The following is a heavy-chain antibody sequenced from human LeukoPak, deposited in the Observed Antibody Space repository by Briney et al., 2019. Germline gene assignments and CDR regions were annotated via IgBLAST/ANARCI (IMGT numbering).Heavy chain of an antibody. D-gene: IGHD2-21*01. CDR1: GFTFSSYA. CDR3: AKDLTVVVIAMDY. J-gene: IGHJ4*02. V-gene: IGHV3-23*01. CDR2: ISGSGGST. Sequence: GGSLRLSCAASGFTFSSYAMRWVRQPPGKGLEWVSAISGSGGSTYYADSVKGRFTISRDNSKNTLYLQMNSLRAEDTAVYYCAKDLTVVVIAMDYWGQGTLVTVSS.